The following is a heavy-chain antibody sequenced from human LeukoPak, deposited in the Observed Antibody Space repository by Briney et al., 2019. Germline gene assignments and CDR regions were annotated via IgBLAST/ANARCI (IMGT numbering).Heavy chain of an antibody. D-gene: IGHD3-3*02. CDR1: GFTFSSYG. J-gene: IGHJ6*02. CDR3: AREPSAFYYGMDV. Sequence: GGSLRLSCAASGFTFSSYGMHWVRQAPGKGLEWVAVISYDGSNKYYADSVKGRFTISRDNSKNTLYLQMNSLRAEDTAVYYCAREPSAFYYGMDVWGQGTTVTVSS. CDR2: ISYDGSNK. V-gene: IGHV3-30*03.